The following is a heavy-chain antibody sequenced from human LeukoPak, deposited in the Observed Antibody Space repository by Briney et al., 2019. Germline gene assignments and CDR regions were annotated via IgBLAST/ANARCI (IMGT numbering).Heavy chain of an antibody. Sequence: GGSLRLSCTASGFTFNNYAMSWVRQAPGKGLEWVSASSASGDSPYYADSVKGRFTISRDNSKNTLDLQMNSLTVEDTAVYYCAKGVYGSGSYREYFEQWGQGTLVTVSS. D-gene: IGHD3-10*01. CDR2: SSASGDSP. CDR3: AKGVYGSGSYREYFEQ. CDR1: GFTFNNYA. V-gene: IGHV3-23*01. J-gene: IGHJ1*01.